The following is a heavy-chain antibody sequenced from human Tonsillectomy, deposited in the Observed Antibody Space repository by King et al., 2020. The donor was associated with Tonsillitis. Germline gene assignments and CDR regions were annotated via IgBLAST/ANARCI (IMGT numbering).Heavy chain of an antibody. CDR1: GGSISSGGYY. D-gene: IGHD3-16*01. V-gene: IGHV4-31*03. CDR3: GGLPDYDYVWGRLGMDV. J-gene: IGHJ6*02. CDR2: IYYSGST. Sequence: QLQESGPGLVKPSQTLSLTCTVSGGSISSGGYYWSWIRQHPGKGLEWIGYIYYSGSTYYNPSLKSRVTISVDTSKNQFSLKLSSVTAADTAVYYCGGLPDYDYVWGRLGMDVWGQGTTVTVSS.